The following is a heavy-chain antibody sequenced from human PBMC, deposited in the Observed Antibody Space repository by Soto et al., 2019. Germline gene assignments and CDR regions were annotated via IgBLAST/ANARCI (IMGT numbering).Heavy chain of an antibody. CDR3: AKTGDDYGDYVNGFDP. J-gene: IGHJ5*02. CDR1: GFTFSSYA. Sequence: GGSLRLSCAASGFTFSSYAMSWVRQAPGKGLEWVSAISGSGGSTYYADSVKGRFTIPRDNSKNTLYLQMNSLRAEDTAVYYCAKTGDDYGDYVNGFDPWGQGTLVTVSS. D-gene: IGHD4-17*01. CDR2: ISGSGGST. V-gene: IGHV3-23*01.